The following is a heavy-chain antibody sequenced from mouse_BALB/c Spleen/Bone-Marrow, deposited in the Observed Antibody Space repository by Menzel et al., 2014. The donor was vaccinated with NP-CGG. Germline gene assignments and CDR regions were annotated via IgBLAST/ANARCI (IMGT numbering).Heavy chain of an antibody. J-gene: IGHJ2*01. Sequence: VQLVESGAELARPGASVTLSCKASGYTFTDHIMNWVKKRPGQGLEWIGRIYPVSGKTNSNQKFMGKATFSVDRSSSTVYMVLNSLTSEDPAVYDCGRGEYFDYWGQGTTLTVSS. CDR1: GYTFTDHI. V-gene: IGHV1-11*01. CDR3: GRGEYFDY. CDR2: IYPVSGKT.